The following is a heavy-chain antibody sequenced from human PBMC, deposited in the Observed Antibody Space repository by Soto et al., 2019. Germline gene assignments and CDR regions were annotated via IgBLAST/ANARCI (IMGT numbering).Heavy chain of an antibody. D-gene: IGHD3-3*01. J-gene: IGHJ5*02. CDR2: INHSGST. Sequence: SETLSLTCAVYGGSFSGYYWSWIRQPPGKXLEWIGEINHSGSTNYNPSLKSRVTISVDTSKNQFSLKLSSVTAADTAVYYCARGWPLRITILGVVGPRFDPWGQGNMVNVSS. V-gene: IGHV4-34*01. CDR1: GGSFSGYY. CDR3: ARGWPLRITILGVVGPRFDP.